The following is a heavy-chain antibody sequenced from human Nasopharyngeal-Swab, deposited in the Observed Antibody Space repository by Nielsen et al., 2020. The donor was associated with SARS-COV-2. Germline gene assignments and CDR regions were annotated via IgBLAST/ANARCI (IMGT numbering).Heavy chain of an antibody. J-gene: IGHJ5*01. Sequence: GESQISCIGFGYSFANYWIGWVRQMPGKGLEWMGSIYPGNSDTRYSPTFQGQVTISAERSINTAYLQWSTLKASDSAMYFCARRAARDGYNYEVDPWGQGTLVTVSS. CDR1: GYSFANYW. CDR3: ARRAARDGYNYEVDP. V-gene: IGHV5-51*01. CDR2: IYPGNSDT. D-gene: IGHD5-24*01.